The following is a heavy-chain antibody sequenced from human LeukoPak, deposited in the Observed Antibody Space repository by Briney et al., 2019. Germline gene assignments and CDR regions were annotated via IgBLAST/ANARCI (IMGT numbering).Heavy chain of an antibody. J-gene: IGHJ4*02. CDR1: GGSFSGYY. CDR3: ARDARPGGFDY. D-gene: IGHD3-10*01. Sequence: PSETLSLTCAVYGGSFSGYYWSWIRQPPGKGLEWIGEINHSGSTNCNPSLKSRVTISVDTSKNQFSLRLSSVTAADTAVYYCARDARPGGFDYWGQGTVVTVSS. CDR2: INHSGST. V-gene: IGHV4-34*01.